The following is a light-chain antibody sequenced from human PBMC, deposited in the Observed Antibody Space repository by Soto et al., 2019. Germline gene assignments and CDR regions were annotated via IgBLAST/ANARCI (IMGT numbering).Light chain of an antibody. V-gene: IGKV1-13*02. CDR3: QQFHTYPVN. Sequence: ATQLTQSPSSLSASVGDRVTITCRASQGISGALAWYQQKPGRAPTLLIYDASSLESGVPSRFSGSESGTDFTLTISSLQAEDFATYYCQQFHTYPVNFGQGTRLEIK. CDR1: QGISGA. J-gene: IGKJ5*01. CDR2: DAS.